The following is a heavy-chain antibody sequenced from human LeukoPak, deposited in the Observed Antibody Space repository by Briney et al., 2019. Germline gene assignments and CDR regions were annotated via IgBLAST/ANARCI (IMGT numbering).Heavy chain of an antibody. CDR1: GYTFTGYY. CDR2: INPNSGGT. CDR3: ARSLVAYGGYFDY. V-gene: IGHV1-2*02. Sequence: ASVKVSCKASGYTFTGYYKHWVRQAPGQGLVWMGWINPNSGGTNYAQKFQGRVTMTRDTSISTDYMELSRLRSDDTAIYYCARSLVAYGGYFDYWGQGTLVTVSS. J-gene: IGHJ4*02. D-gene: IGHD5-12*01.